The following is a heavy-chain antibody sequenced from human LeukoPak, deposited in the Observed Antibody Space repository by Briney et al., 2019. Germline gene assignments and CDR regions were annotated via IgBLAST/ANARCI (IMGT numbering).Heavy chain of an antibody. CDR2: IYSGGST. CDR1: GFTSISNS. CDR3: ARGPDSSGWYEDGMDV. J-gene: IGHJ6*02. V-gene: IGHV3-53*01. Sequence: PGGPRGPPGAALGFTSISNSMGWVRRVQGKGWGWVSVIYSGGSTYYADSVKGRFTISRDNSKNTLYLQMNSLRAEDTAVYYCARGPDSSGWYEDGMDVWGQGTTVTVSS. D-gene: IGHD6-19*01.